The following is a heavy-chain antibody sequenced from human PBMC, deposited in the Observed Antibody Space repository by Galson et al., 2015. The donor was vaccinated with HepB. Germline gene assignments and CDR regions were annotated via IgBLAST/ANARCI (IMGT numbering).Heavy chain of an antibody. J-gene: IGHJ3*02. CDR2: IYSGGST. Sequence: SLRLSCAASGFTVSSNYMSWVRQAPGKGLEWVSVIYSGGSTYYADSVKGRFTISRDYSKNTLYLQMSSLRAEDTAVYYCARDLAMVRGVGDAFDIWGQGTMVTVSS. D-gene: IGHD3-10*01. CDR1: GFTVSSNY. V-gene: IGHV3-66*01. CDR3: ARDLAMVRGVGDAFDI.